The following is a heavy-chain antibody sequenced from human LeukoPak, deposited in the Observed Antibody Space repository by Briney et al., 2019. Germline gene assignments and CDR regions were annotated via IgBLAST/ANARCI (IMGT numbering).Heavy chain of an antibody. D-gene: IGHD2-21*01. CDR1: GFTFSNYD. CDR2: IGTAGDT. CDR3: ARSGEDWYFDL. J-gene: IGHJ2*01. Sequence: GGSLRLSCAASGFTFSNYDMHWVRQATGKGLEWVSAIGTAGDTYYPGSVKGRFTISGENAKNSLYLQMNSLRAGDTAVYYCARSGEDWYFDLWGRGTLVTVSS. V-gene: IGHV3-13*01.